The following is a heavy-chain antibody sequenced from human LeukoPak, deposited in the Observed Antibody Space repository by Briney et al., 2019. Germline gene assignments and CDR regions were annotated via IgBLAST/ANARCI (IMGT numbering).Heavy chain of an antibody. CDR3: ASNRVSDSSGSSDY. D-gene: IGHD3-22*01. Sequence: GGSLTPSCAASGFTFTNYWMSWVRQAPGTGLEWVANIKQDGNEKYYVDSVRGRFTITRDNAKNSLYLQMNSLRAEDTALYYCASNRVSDSSGSSDYWGQGTLVTVSS. CDR2: IKQDGNEK. J-gene: IGHJ4*02. V-gene: IGHV3-7*01. CDR1: GFTFTNYW.